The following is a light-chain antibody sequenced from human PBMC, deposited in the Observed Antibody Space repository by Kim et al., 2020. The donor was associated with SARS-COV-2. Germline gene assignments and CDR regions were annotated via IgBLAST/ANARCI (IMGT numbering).Light chain of an antibody. J-gene: IGLJ2*01. CDR1: GVGGKR. Sequence: GKRARGAGGGRGVGGKRGRWDGQKRGQAPVLVIYYDSDRPSGIPERFSGSNSGNTATLTISRVEAVDEADYYCQVWDSSSDHPGVVFGGGTQLTVL. CDR3: QVWDSSSDHPGVV. CDR2: YDS. V-gene: IGLV3-21*04.